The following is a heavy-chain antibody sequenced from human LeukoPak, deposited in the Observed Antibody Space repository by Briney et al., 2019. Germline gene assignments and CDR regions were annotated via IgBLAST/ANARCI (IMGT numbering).Heavy chain of an antibody. V-gene: IGHV3-21*01. J-gene: IGHJ4*02. CDR3: AKPYGSGSYYNTPDY. D-gene: IGHD3-10*01. CDR2: ISSSSIYT. Sequence: GGSLRLSCAASGFSFSVYSMNWVRQAPGKGLEWVASISSSSIYTYYVDSVKGRFTISRDNAKNTLYLQMNSLRAEDTAVYYCAKPYGSGSYYNTPDYWGQGTLVTVSS. CDR1: GFSFSVYS.